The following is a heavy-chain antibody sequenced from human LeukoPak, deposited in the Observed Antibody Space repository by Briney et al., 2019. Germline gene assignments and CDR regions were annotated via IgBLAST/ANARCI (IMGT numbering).Heavy chain of an antibody. J-gene: IGHJ4*02. Sequence: SQTLSLTCTVSGGSISSGSYYWSWIRQPDGKGLEWIGRIYTSGSTNYNPSLKSRVTISVDTSKNQFSLKLSSVTAADTAVYYCARESYYDSSGYYRRDFDYWGQGTPVTVSS. CDR1: GGSISSGSYY. CDR3: ARESYYDSSGYYRRDFDY. V-gene: IGHV4-61*02. CDR2: IYTSGST. D-gene: IGHD3-22*01.